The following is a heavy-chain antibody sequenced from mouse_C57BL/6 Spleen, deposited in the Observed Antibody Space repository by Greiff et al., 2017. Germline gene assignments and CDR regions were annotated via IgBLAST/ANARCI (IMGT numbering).Heavy chain of an antibody. D-gene: IGHD2-1*01. J-gene: IGHJ2*01. CDR3: ARRGREVTFDY. Sequence: VQLLQSGAELVRPGSSVKLSCKASGYTFTSYWMHWVKQRPIQGLEWIGNIDPSDSETHNNQTFKDKATLTVAKSSSTAYMQLSSLTSEDSAVYYCARRGREVTFDYWGQGTTLTVSS. CDR1: GYTFTSYW. CDR2: IDPSDSET. V-gene: IGHV1-52*01.